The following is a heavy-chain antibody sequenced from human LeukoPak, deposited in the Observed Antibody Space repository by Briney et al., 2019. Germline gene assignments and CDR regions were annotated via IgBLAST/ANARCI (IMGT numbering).Heavy chain of an antibody. D-gene: IGHD6-19*01. V-gene: IGHV2-70*01. CDR1: GFSLSTSGMC. CDR3: ARIRGAVAAHDADYYYYYGMDV. Sequence: SGPTLVNPTQTLTLTCTFSGFSLSTSGMCVSWIRQPPGKALEWLALVDWDDDKYYSTSLKTRLTISKDTSKNQVVLTMTNMDPVDTATYYCARIRGAVAAHDADYYYYYGMDVWGKGTTVTVSS. CDR2: VDWDDDK. J-gene: IGHJ6*04.